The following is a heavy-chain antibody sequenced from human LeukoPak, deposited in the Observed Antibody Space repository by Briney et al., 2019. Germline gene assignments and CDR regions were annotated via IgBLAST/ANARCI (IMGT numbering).Heavy chain of an antibody. CDR3: AKEYYYDSSGYYYPRAEYFQH. CDR2: ISGSGGST. J-gene: IGHJ1*01. V-gene: IGHV3-23*01. Sequence: GGSLRLSCAASGFTFSSYAMSWVRQAPGKGLEWVSAISGSGGSTYYAGSVKGRFTISRDNSKNTLYLQMNSLRAEDTAVYYCAKEYYYDSSGYYYPRAEYFQHWGQGTLVTVSS. CDR1: GFTFSSYA. D-gene: IGHD3-22*01.